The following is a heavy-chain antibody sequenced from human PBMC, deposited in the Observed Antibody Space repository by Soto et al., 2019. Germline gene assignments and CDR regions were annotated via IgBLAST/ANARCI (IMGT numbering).Heavy chain of an antibody. J-gene: IGHJ4*02. V-gene: IGHV4-59*08. CDR2: IYYSGST. CDR3: ARHGGGAVAGTSELHFDY. CDR1: GGSISSYY. D-gene: IGHD6-19*01. Sequence: SETLSLTCTVSGGSISSYYWSWIRQPPGKGLEWIGYIYYSGSTNYNPSLKSRVTISVDTSKNQFSLKLSSVTAADTAVYYCARHGGGAVAGTSELHFDYWGQGTLVTVSS.